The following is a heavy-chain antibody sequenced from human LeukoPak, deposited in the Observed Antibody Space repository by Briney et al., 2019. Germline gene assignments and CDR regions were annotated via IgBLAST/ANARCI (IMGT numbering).Heavy chain of an antibody. J-gene: IGHJ4*02. CDR2: IYYSGST. D-gene: IGHD2-2*02. Sequence: SETPSLTCTVSGGSITSGDYYWSWIRQPPGKGLEWIGYIYYSGSTYYNPSLKSRLTMSVDTSKNQFSLKLSSVTAADTAVYYCASQYCSSTSCYIYDYWGQGTLVTVSS. V-gene: IGHV4-30-4*08. CDR1: GGSITSGDYY. CDR3: ASQYCSSTSCYIYDY.